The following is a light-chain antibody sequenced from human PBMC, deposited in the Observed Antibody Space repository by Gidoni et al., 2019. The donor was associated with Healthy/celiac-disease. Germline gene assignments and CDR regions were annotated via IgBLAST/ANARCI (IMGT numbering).Light chain of an antibody. V-gene: IGKV1-39*01. CDR3: QQSYSTRCS. J-gene: IGKJ2*04. CDR1: QSISSY. CDR2: AAS. Sequence: DIQMTQSPSSLSASVGDRVTITCRASQSISSYLNWYQQKPGKAPKLLIYAASSLQSGVPSRFRGSGSGTDFTLTISSLQPEDFATYYCQQSYSTRCSFGQGTKLEIK.